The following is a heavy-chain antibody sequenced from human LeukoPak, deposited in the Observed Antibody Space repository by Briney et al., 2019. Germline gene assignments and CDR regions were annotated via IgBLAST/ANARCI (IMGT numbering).Heavy chain of an antibody. V-gene: IGHV3-11*05. J-gene: IGHJ6*02. CDR2: ISSSSSYT. CDR1: EFTFSDYY. D-gene: IGHD3-9*01. CDR3: ARDRALRYFDWLSQGPSNYYYGMDV. Sequence: KPGGSLRLSCAASEFTFSDYYMSWIRQAPGKGLEWVSCISSSSSYTNYADSVKGRFTISRDNAKNSLYLQMNSLRAEDTAVYYCARDRALRYFDWLSQGPSNYYYGMDVWGQGTTVTVSS.